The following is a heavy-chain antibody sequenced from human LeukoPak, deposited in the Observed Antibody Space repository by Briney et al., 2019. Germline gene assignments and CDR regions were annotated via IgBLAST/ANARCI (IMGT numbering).Heavy chain of an antibody. CDR1: GFTFSSYW. J-gene: IGHJ4*02. Sequence: PGGSLRLSCAVSGFTFSSYWMHWVRQAPGKGLVWVSRINSDGSNTNYADSVKGRFTISRDNAKNTLYLQMNSLRAEDTAVYYCARVGGSSSGWYDYGGKGPLVTVSS. CDR3: ARVGGSSSGWYDY. D-gene: IGHD6-19*01. V-gene: IGHV3-74*01. CDR2: INSDGSNT.